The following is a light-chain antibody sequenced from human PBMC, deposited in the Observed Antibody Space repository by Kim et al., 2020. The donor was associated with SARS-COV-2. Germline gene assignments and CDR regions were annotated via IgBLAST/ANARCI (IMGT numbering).Light chain of an antibody. V-gene: IGKV3D-15*01. CDR1: HGINNN. CDR3: QQYSSWPLT. J-gene: IGKJ4*01. Sequence: VSAGERATLSWRASHGINNNVGWYQQTRGHAPRLLIYAASSTPSGIPTRFSGSGSGTDFTLTISSLQSEDFADYYCQQYSSWPLTFGEGTKVDIK. CDR2: AAS.